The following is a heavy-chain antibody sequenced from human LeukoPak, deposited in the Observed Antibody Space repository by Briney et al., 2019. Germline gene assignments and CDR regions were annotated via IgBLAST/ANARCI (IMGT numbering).Heavy chain of an antibody. CDR3: ARDLYASGNYRSYWYFDL. CDR2: XYNGST. D-gene: IGHD3-10*01. V-gene: IGHV4-59*01. Sequence: XYNGSTNYNPSLKSRVTISVDTSKKQFSLKLNSVTAADTAVYYCARDLYASGNYRSYWYFDLWGRGTLVTVSS. J-gene: IGHJ2*01.